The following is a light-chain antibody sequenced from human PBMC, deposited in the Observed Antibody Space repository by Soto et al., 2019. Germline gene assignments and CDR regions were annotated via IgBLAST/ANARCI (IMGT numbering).Light chain of an antibody. Sequence: EIVLTQSPATLSLSPGERATLSCRASQTVSSSLAWYQQKPGQAPRLLIYEASNRATGIPARFSGSGSGVDFTLTISSLEPEDFALYHCHQHINLPLTFGGGTKVEIK. CDR2: EAS. CDR3: HQHINLPLT. V-gene: IGKV3-11*01. CDR1: QTVSSS. J-gene: IGKJ4*01.